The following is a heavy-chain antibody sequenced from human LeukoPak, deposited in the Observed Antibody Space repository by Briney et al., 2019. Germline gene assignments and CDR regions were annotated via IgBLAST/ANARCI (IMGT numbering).Heavy chain of an antibody. J-gene: IGHJ4*02. CDR2: MNPNSGNT. D-gene: IGHD5-18*01. Sequence: ASVKVSCKASGYTFTSYDINWVRQATGQGLEWMGWMNPNSGNTGYAQKFQGRVTMTRNTSISTAYMELSSLRSEDTAVYYCARETHVDTAMDPYYFDYWGQGTLVTVSS. CDR3: ARETHVDTAMDPYYFDY. CDR1: GYTFTSYD. V-gene: IGHV1-8*01.